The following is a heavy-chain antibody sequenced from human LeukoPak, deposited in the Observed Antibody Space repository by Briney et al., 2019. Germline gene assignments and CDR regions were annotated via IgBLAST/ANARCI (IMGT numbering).Heavy chain of an antibody. V-gene: IGHV1-18*01. D-gene: IGHD6-13*01. CDR3: ARYGITATAGGDYMDV. Sequence: ASVKVSCKASGYTFTSYGISWVRQTPGQGLEWMGWISTYNGNPNYAQKLQGRVTMTTDTSTSTAYMELRSLRSDDTAVYYCARYGITATAGGDYMDVWGKGTTVTVSS. J-gene: IGHJ6*03. CDR1: GYTFTSYG. CDR2: ISTYNGNP.